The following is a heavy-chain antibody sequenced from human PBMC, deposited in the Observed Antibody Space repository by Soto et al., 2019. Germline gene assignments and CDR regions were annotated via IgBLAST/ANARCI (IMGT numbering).Heavy chain of an antibody. CDR2: INNSGSST. CDR1: GFTFNYYA. CDR3: TPDSGGGAFDC. D-gene: IGHD6-19*01. V-gene: IGHV3-23*01. J-gene: IGHJ4*02. Sequence: PGGSLRLSCAASGFTFNYYAMIWVRQAPGKGLEWVSTINNSGSSTKYADSVRGRFTISRDNSKNTLYLQMNSLRAEDTAVYYCTPDSGGGAFDCWGQGTLVTVSS.